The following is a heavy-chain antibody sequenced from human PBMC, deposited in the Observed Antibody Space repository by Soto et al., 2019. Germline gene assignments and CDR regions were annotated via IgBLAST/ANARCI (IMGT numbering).Heavy chain of an antibody. Sequence: QVHLVESGGGVVQPGRSLRLSCATSGFTFNTFALHWVRQAPGKGLEWVAIIWSDGSDRQHADSVKGRFTISRDNSKNLFSLKMTGLRAKATSIYFCGRGSYDPAGVPHNWGFSGPWGQGTLFPVSS. V-gene: IGHV3-33*01. CDR2: IWSDGSDR. D-gene: IGHD7-27*01. CDR3: GRGSYDPAGVPHNWGFSGP. CDR1: GFTFNTFA. J-gene: IGHJ5*02.